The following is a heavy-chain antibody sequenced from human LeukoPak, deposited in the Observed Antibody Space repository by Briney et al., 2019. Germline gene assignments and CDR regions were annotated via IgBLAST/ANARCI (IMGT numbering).Heavy chain of an antibody. D-gene: IGHD4-17*01. J-gene: IGHJ4*02. Sequence: KASETLSLTCTVSGGSISSSSSYWDWIRQPPGKGLEWIGSIYYSGGTYDNPSLKSRVTMSVDTSKNQFSLRLSSVTAADTAVYYCARDGYGDYGRPVVDYWGQGILVTVSS. CDR2: IYYSGGT. CDR1: GGSISSSSSY. V-gene: IGHV4-39*07. CDR3: ARDGYGDYGRPVVDY.